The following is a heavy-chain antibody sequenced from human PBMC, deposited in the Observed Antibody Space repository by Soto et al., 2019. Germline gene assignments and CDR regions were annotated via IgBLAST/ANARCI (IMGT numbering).Heavy chain of an antibody. CDR2: INAGNGNT. D-gene: IGHD3-3*01. CDR1: GYTFTSYA. V-gene: IGHV1-3*01. Sequence: ASVKVSCKASGYTFTSYAMHWVRQAPGQRLEWIGWINAGNGNTKYSQKFQGRVTITRDTSASTAYMELSSLRSEDTAVYYCARAHDFWSGYYDAQEYYYYGMDVWGQGTTVTVSS. J-gene: IGHJ6*02. CDR3: ARAHDFWSGYYDAQEYYYYGMDV.